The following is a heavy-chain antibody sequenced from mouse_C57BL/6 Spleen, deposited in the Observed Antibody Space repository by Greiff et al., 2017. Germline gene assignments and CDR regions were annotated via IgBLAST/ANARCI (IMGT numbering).Heavy chain of an antibody. V-gene: IGHV1-81*01. CDR2: IYPRSGNT. D-gene: IGHD4-1*01. CDR1: GYTFTSYG. J-gene: IGHJ3*01. CDR3: ARPWAWFAY. Sequence: QVQLQQSGAELARPGASVKLSCKASGYTFTSYGISWVKQRTGQGLEWIGEIYPRSGNTYYNEKFKGKATLTADKSSSTAYMELRSLTSEDSAVYFCARPWAWFAYWGQGTLVTVSA.